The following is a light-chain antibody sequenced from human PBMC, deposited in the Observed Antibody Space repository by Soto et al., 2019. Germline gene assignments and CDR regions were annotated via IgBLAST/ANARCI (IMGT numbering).Light chain of an antibody. Sequence: QSVLTQPPSVSGSPGQRVTISCTGSSSNIGAGYYVHWYQQLPGTAPKLLIYGNSNRPSGVPDRFSGSKSGTSASLTITGLQAEDEADYYCQSYDSGLSGSVFGGGTKVTVL. V-gene: IGLV1-40*01. CDR3: QSYDSGLSGSV. CDR2: GNS. CDR1: SSNIGAGYY. J-gene: IGLJ2*01.